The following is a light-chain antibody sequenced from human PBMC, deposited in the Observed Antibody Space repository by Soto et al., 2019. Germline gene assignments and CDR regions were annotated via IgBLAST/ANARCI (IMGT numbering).Light chain of an antibody. J-gene: IGLJ2*01. Sequence: QLVLTQPPSASASLGASVKLTCTLSSGHSNYAIAWHQQQPEKGPRYLMKLNSDGSHAKRDGIPDRFSGSSSGAERYLTISSLQSEDEADYYCQTWGTAIVVFGGGTQLTVL. CDR1: SGHSNYA. CDR3: QTWGTAIVV. CDR2: LNSDGSH. V-gene: IGLV4-69*01.